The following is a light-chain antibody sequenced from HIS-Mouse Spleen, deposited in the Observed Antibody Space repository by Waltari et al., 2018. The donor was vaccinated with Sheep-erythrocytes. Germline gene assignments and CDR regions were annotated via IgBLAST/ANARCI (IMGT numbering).Light chain of an antibody. CDR1: SPRSYY. CDR2: GKN. J-gene: IGLJ2*01. V-gene: IGLV3-19*01. CDR3: NSRDSSGNHLGVV. Sequence: SSELTQDLAVSVALGQAVRITCQGASPRSYYASCFQQKPGQAPVLVIYGKNNRPSGIPDRFSGSSSGNTASLTITGAQAEDEADFYCNSRDSSGNHLGVVFGGGTKLTVL.